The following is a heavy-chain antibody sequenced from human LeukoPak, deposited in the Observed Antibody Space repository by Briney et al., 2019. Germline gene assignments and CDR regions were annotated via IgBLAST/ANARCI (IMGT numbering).Heavy chain of an antibody. D-gene: IGHD6-19*01. J-gene: IGHJ4*02. CDR2: INHSGST. V-gene: IGHV4-34*01. CDR1: GGSISSYY. Sequence: PSETLSLTCTVSGGSISSYYWSWIRQPPGKGLEWIGEINHSGSTNYNPSLKSRVTISVDTSKNQFSLKLSSVTAADTAVYYCARAVAGTTRPLDYWGQGTLVTVSS. CDR3: ARAVAGTTRPLDY.